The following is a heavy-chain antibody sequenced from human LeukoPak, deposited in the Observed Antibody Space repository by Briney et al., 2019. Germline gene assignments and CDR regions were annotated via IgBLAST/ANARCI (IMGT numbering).Heavy chain of an antibody. Sequence: KSGGSLRLSCAASGFTFSTYSMNWVRQAPGKGLEWVSSISSSSAYIYYADSLKGRFTISRDNAKNSVYLQMNSLRDEDTSVYYCARGWWNDGFDIWGQGTMVTVSS. CDR1: GFTFSTYS. J-gene: IGHJ3*02. V-gene: IGHV3-21*01. CDR3: ARGWWNDGFDI. D-gene: IGHD2-15*01. CDR2: ISSSSAYI.